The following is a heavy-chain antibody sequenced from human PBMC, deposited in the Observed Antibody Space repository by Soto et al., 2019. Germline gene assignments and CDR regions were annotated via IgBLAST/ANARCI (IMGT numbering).Heavy chain of an antibody. CDR2: ISYDGSNK. D-gene: IGHD3-22*01. Sequence: LRLSRAASGFTFSRYGMHWVRQAPGKGLEWVSVISYDGSNKNYADSVKGRFTISRDNSKNTLYLQMNSLRAEDTAVYYCAKAYHYDSSGPFDYWGLGNLVTVSS. J-gene: IGHJ4*02. CDR3: AKAYHYDSSGPFDY. V-gene: IGHV3-30*18. CDR1: GFTFSRYG.